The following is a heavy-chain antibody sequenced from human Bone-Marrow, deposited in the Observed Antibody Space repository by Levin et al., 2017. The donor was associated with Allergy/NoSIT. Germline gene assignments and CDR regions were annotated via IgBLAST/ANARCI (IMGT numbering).Heavy chain of an antibody. CDR2: IKSKTDGGTT. Sequence: GESLKISCAASGFTFSNAWMSWVRQAPGKGLEWVGRIKSKTDGGTTDYAAPVKGRFTISRDDSKNTLYLQMNSLKTEDTAVYYCTPFITAFDPWGQGTLVTVSS. V-gene: IGHV3-15*01. CDR3: TPFITAFDP. CDR1: GFTFSNAW. D-gene: IGHD2-21*02. J-gene: IGHJ5*02.